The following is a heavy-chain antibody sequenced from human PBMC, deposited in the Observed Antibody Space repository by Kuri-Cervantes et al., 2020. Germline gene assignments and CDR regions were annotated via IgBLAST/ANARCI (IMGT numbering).Heavy chain of an antibody. Sequence: GESLKISCAASGFTFSSYAMHWVRQAPGKGLEWVAVISYDGSNKYYADSVKGRFTISRDNSKNTLYLQMNSLRAEDTAVYYCARAHYYDSSGYFLNYYGMDVWGQGTTVTVSS. J-gene: IGHJ6*02. CDR1: GFTFSSYA. V-gene: IGHV3-30-3*01. CDR3: ARAHYYDSSGYFLNYYGMDV. CDR2: ISYDGSNK. D-gene: IGHD3-22*01.